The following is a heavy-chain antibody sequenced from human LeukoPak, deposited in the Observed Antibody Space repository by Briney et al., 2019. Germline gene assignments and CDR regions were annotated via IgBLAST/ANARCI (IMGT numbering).Heavy chain of an antibody. V-gene: IGHV1-2*02. J-gene: IGHJ6*03. CDR2: INPNSGGT. Sequence: ASVKVSCKASGYTFNSSYMHWVRQAPGQGLEWMGWINPNSGGTNYAQKFQGRVTMTRDTSISTAYMELSRLRSDDTAVYYCARDLARGAVAGSHYYYYMDVWGKGTTVTVSS. D-gene: IGHD6-19*01. CDR3: ARDLARGAVAGSHYYYYMDV. CDR1: GYTFNSSY.